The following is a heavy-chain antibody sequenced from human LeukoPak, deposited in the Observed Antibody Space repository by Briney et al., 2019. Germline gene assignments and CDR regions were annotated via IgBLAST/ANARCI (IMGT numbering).Heavy chain of an antibody. J-gene: IGHJ4*02. D-gene: IGHD2-2*01. Sequence: GASVKVSCKASGYTFITYYMHWVRQAPGQGLEWMGIINPSGGTTNYAQKFQGRVTMTRGTSTSTVYMELSSLRSDDTAVYYCARTMVPAAPFDFWGQGTLVTVSS. V-gene: IGHV1-46*01. CDR3: ARTMVPAAPFDF. CDR1: GYTFITYY. CDR2: INPSGGTT.